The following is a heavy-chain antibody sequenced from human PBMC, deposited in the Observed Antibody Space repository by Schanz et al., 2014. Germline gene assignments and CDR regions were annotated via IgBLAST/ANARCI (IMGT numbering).Heavy chain of an antibody. J-gene: IGHJ2*01. CDR3: ARDTTWRLDL. V-gene: IGHV4-4*07. Sequence: QVQLQESGPGLLKPSETLSLTCTVSGGSIRSYFWSWIRQPAGKALEWVGRVFPNGITNYNPSLKSRVIISLDTSKNQFSLTLTSLTAADTAVYYCARDTTWRLDLWGRGTLVTVSS. D-gene: IGHD1-1*01. CDR1: GGSIRSYF. CDR2: VFPNGIT.